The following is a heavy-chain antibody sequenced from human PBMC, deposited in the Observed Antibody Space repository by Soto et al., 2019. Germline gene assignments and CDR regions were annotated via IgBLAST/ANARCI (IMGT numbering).Heavy chain of an antibody. Sequence: EVQLVESGGGLIQPGGSLRLSCAASGFTVSSNYMSWVRQAPGKGLEWVSVIYSGGSTYYADSVKGRFTISRDNSKNTLYLQMNSLRAEDTAVYYCARTTGFITPGHFDYWGQGTLVTVSS. J-gene: IGHJ4*02. CDR2: IYSGGST. CDR3: ARTTGFITPGHFDY. D-gene: IGHD3-22*01. V-gene: IGHV3-53*01. CDR1: GFTVSSNY.